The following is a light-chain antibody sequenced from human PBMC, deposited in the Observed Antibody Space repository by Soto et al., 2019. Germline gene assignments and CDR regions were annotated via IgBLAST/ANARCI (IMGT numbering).Light chain of an antibody. Sequence: ALTQPASVSGSPGQSITISCTGTSSDVGSYNLVSWYQQHPGKAPKLMIYEGSKRPSGVSNRFSGSKSGNTASLTISGLQAEDEADYYCCSYAGSSTLVFGGGTKVTVL. CDR1: SSDVGSYNL. CDR2: EGS. J-gene: IGLJ2*01. V-gene: IGLV2-23*01. CDR3: CSYAGSSTLV.